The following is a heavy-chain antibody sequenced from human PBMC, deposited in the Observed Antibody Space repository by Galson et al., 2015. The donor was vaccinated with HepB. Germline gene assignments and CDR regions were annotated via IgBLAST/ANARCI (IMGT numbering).Heavy chain of an antibody. D-gene: IGHD3-10*01. Sequence: CAISGDSVSSNSAAWNWIRQSPSRGLEWLGRTYYRSKWYNDYAVAVKSRITINPDTSKNQFPLQLNSVTPDDTAVYYCARVWFGEFSWLGSWGQGTLVTVSS. V-gene: IGHV6-1*01. CDR3: ARVWFGEFSWLGS. CDR2: TYYRSKWYN. CDR1: GDSVSSNSAA. J-gene: IGHJ4*02.